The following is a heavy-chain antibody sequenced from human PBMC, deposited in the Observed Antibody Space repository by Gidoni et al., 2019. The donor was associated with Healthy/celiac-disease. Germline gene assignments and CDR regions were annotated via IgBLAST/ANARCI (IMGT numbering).Heavy chain of an antibody. Sequence: EVQLVESGGGLVQPGGSLRLSCAASGFTFSSYWMSLVRQAPGKGREWVANIKQDGSEKYYVDSVKGRFTISRDNAKNSLYLQMNSLRAEDTAVYYCARFRTGYYFDYWGQGTLVTVSS. CDR3: ARFRTGYYFDY. CDR1: GFTFSSYW. V-gene: IGHV3-7*01. J-gene: IGHJ4*02. CDR2: IKQDGSEK.